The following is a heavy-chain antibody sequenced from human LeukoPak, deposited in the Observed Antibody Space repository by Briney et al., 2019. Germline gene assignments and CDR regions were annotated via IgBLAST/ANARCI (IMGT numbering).Heavy chain of an antibody. Sequence: SETLSLTCTVSGGSISSYYWSWIRQPPGKGLEWIGYIYYSGSTNYNPSLKSRVTISVDTSKNQFSLKLSSVTAADTAVYYCARVKKYYYDSSGWFDYWGQGTLVTVSS. CDR3: ARVKKYYYDSSGWFDY. V-gene: IGHV4-59*01. CDR1: GGSISSYY. J-gene: IGHJ4*02. D-gene: IGHD3-22*01. CDR2: IYYSGST.